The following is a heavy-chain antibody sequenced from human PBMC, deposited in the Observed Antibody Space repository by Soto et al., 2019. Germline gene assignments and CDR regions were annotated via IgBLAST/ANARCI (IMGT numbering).Heavy chain of an antibody. J-gene: IGHJ4*02. CDR3: TGGGGRSGPGY. D-gene: IGHD1-26*01. CDR2: FLNTGGTV. CDR1: GLIFSDYS. V-gene: IGHV3-48*01. Sequence: EVQLVESGGGLVQPGGSLRLSCVGSGLIFSDYSMNWVRQAPGRGLEWVSYFLNTGGTVYYAHSVKGRFTVSRDNDKHSLFLQMDSLRTEDTAVYYCTGGGGRSGPGYWGQGALVTVS.